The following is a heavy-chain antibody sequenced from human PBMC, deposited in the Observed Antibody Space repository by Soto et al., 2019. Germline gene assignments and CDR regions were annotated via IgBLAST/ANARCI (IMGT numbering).Heavy chain of an antibody. CDR3: ARAPSGSYPEFDY. D-gene: IGHD1-26*01. V-gene: IGHV3-30-3*01. Sequence: QVQLVESGGGVVQPGRSLRLSCAASGFIFSSYTMHWVRQAPGKGLEWVGVITYDGSNQYYADSVKGRFTISRDNSRNMLFLQMNSLRPDDTAVYYCARAPSGSYPEFDYWGQVTLVTVSS. CDR1: GFIFSSYT. J-gene: IGHJ4*02. CDR2: ITYDGSNQ.